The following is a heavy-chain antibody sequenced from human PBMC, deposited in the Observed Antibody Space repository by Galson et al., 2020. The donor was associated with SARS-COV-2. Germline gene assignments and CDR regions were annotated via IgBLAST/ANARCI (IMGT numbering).Heavy chain of an antibody. V-gene: IGHV3-30*02. CDR1: GFTFSSYG. CDR3: AKGGPPVYSSGWPPFDY. D-gene: IGHD6-19*01. J-gene: IGHJ4*02. Sequence: GGSLRLSCAASGFTFSSYGMHWVRQAPGKGLEWVAFIRYDGSNKYYADSVKGRFTISRDNSKNTLYLQMNSLRAEDTAVYYCAKGGPPVYSSGWPPFDYWGQGTLVTVSS. CDR2: IRYDGSNK.